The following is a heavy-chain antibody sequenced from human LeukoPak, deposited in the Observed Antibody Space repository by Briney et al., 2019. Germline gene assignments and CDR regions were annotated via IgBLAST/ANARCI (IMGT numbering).Heavy chain of an antibody. D-gene: IGHD6-13*01. V-gene: IGHV4-59*01. CDR1: GGSISSYY. Sequence: SETLSLTCTVSGGSISSYYWSWIRQPPGKGLEWIGYIYYSGSTNYNPSLKSRVTISVDTSKNQFSLKLSSVTAADTAVYYCARDRGYSRGEFDYWGQGTLVTVSS. CDR2: IYYSGST. J-gene: IGHJ4*02. CDR3: ARDRGYSRGEFDY.